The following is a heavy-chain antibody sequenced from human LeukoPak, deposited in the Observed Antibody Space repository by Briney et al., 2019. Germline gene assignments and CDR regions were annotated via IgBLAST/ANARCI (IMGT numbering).Heavy chain of an antibody. CDR1: GGSISSSSYY. V-gene: IGHV4-39*07. CDR3: ARDWWELRWFDP. Sequence: PSETLSLTCTVSGGSISSSSYYWGWIRQPPGKGLEWIGSIYYSGSTYYNPSLKSRVTISVDTSKNQFSLKLSSVTAADTAVYYCARDWWELRWFDPWGQGTLVTVSS. CDR2: IYYSGST. D-gene: IGHD1-26*01. J-gene: IGHJ5*02.